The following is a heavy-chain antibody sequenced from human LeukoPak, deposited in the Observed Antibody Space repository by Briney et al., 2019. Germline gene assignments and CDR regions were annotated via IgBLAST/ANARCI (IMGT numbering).Heavy chain of an antibody. D-gene: IGHD1-1*01. CDR1: GGSISTYY. V-gene: IGHV4-59*08. CDR2: IYYSGST. J-gene: IGHJ3*02. CDR3: AVNLTRHTFDI. Sequence: SETLSLTCTASGGSISTYYWSWIRQSPGKGLEWIGSIYYSGSTNYNPSLKSRVTISVDTSKNQFSLELSSVTAADTAVYYCAVNLTRHTFDIWGQGTMVTVSS.